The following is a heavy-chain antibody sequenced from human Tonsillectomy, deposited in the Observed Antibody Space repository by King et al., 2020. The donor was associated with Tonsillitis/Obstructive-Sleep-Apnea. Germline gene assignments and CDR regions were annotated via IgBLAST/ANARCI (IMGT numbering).Heavy chain of an antibody. J-gene: IGHJ4*02. CDR1: GGPFNGYY. D-gene: IGHD2-2*02. V-gene: IGHV4-34*01. Sequence: VQLQQWGAGLLKPSETLSLSCAVYGGPFNGYYWTWNRQPPGKGLEWMGEVNHSGNTNHNPSLKSRLTISVDTSKNQFSLTLSSVTAADTAVYYCARGYPAYYFDSWGQGTLVTVSS. CDR2: VNHSGNT. CDR3: ARGYPAYYFDS.